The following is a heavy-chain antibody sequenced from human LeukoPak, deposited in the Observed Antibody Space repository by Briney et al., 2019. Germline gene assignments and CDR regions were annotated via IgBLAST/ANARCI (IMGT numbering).Heavy chain of an antibody. D-gene: IGHD5-12*01. CDR3: AKAPGAWVRYRYFDY. J-gene: IGHJ4*02. Sequence: GGSLRLSCAASGFTFSNYAMSWVRQAPGKGLEWVSAICGGGVSTYYADSVRGRVTISRDNSKNTLYLQMNSLRADDTATYYCAKAPGAWVRYRYFDYWGQGTLVTVSS. CDR2: ICGGGVST. CDR1: GFTFSNYA. V-gene: IGHV3-23*01.